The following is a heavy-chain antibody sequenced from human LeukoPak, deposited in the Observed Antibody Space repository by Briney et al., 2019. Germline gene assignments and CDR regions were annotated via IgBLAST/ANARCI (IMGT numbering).Heavy chain of an antibody. CDR2: IKHDGSEK. CDR1: GFPFSSYA. J-gene: IGHJ4*02. D-gene: IGHD6-25*01. CDR3: ARITGIEAAGDY. V-gene: IGHV3-7*04. Sequence: GGSLRLSCSASGFPFSSYAMHWVRQAPGKGLEWVANIKHDGSEKFYVDSVKGRFIISRDNAKNSLFLQLNSLRDEDTAVYYCARITGIEAAGDYWGQGTLVTVSS.